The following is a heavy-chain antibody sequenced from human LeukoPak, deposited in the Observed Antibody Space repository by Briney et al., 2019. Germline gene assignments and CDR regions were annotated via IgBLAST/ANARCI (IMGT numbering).Heavy chain of an antibody. J-gene: IGHJ4*02. D-gene: IGHD6-19*01. CDR3: ARAIAVAGPYYFDY. CDR1: GFNFRGYG. CDR2: IGSVTTYI. Sequence: GRSLRLSCAASGFNFRGYGMHWVRQAPGQGLEWVSSIGSVTTYIYYADSVKGRFTISRDNAKNSLSLQMNSLRAEDTAVYYCARAIAVAGPYYFDYWGQGTLVTVSS. V-gene: IGHV3-21*01.